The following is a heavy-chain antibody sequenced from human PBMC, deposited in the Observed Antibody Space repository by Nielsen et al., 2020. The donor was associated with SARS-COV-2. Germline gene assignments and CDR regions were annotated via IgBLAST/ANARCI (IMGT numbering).Heavy chain of an antibody. CDR3: AKDGYKFGELAAQPLAG. J-gene: IGHJ4*02. V-gene: IGHV3-30*18. CDR1: GFTFSSYG. D-gene: IGHD3-16*01. Sequence: GGSLRLSCAASGFTFSSYGMRWVRQAPGKGLEWVAVISYDGSNKYYADSVKGRFTISRDNSKNTLYLQMNSLRAEDTAVYYCAKDGYKFGELAAQPLAGWGQGTLVTVSS. CDR2: ISYDGSNK.